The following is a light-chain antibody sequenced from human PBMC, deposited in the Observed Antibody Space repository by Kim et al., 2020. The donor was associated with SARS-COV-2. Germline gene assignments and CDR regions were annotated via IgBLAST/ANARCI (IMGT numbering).Light chain of an antibody. CDR1: NIDFGVNNF. CDR2: EVY. Sequence: QSALTQPASASGSPGHSVTISCTGTNIDFGVNNFISWYQQQPGKAPKLLIYEVYKRPSGVSGRFSGSKSGNTASLTVSLLQAADEADYFCTSHASSYFFFGRGTQLTVL. V-gene: IGLV2-8*01. J-gene: IGLJ2*01. CDR3: TSHASSYFF.